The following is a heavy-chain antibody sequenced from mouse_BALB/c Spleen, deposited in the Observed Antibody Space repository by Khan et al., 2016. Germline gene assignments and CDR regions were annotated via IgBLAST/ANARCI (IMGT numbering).Heavy chain of an antibody. CDR2: INPSSGYT. CDR3: ARSSRMCGNSILDY. V-gene: IGHV1-4*01. J-gene: IGHJ2*01. CDR1: GYTFTIYT. D-gene: IGHD2-1*01. Sequence: QVQLQQSGAELARPGASVKMSCKASGYTFTIYTMHWVKQRPEQGLEWIGYINPSSGYTNYNQKFKDKATLTADKSSSTAYMQLSSLTSEDSAVYCSARSSRMCGNSILDYWGQGTTLTVSS.